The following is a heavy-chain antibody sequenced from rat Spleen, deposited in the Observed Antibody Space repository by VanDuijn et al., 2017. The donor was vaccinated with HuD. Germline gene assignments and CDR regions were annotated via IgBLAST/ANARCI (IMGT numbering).Heavy chain of an antibody. Sequence: QVQLKESGPGLVQPSQTLSLTCTVSGFSLTSYNVHWVRQPPGKGLEWMGRIQNGGSTDYNSALKSRLSISRDTSKNHIFLKMNSLQSEDTATYHCARAPGNGYVMDAWGQGASVTVSS. CDR2: IQNGGST. CDR3: ARAPGNGYVMDA. D-gene: IGHD5-1*01. CDR1: GFSLTSYN. J-gene: IGHJ4*01. V-gene: IGHV2-30*01.